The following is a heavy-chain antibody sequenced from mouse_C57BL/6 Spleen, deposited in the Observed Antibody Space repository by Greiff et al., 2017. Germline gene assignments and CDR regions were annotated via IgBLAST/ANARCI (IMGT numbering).Heavy chain of an antibody. CDR2: ISSGGSYT. J-gene: IGHJ2*01. CDR1: GFTFSSYG. V-gene: IGHV5-6*01. D-gene: IGHD4-1*01. CDR3: ARWDAFDY. Sequence: EVHLVESGGDLVKPGGSLKLSCAASGFTFSSYGMSWVRQTPDKRLEWVATISSGGSYTYYPDSVKGRFTISRDNAKNTLYLQMGSLKSEDTAMYYCARWDAFDYWGQGTTLTVSS.